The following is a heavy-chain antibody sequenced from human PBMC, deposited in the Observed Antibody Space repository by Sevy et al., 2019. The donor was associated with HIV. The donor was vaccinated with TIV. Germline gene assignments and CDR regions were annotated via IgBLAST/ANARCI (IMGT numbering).Heavy chain of an antibody. D-gene: IGHD3-22*01. CDR3: TSLGCNDTSGYHFFDH. V-gene: IGHV5-51*01. J-gene: IGHJ4*02. CDR1: GYSFTKYW. CDR2: IYPGDSDT. Sequence: GESLKISCKGSGYSFTKYWIGWVRQMPGKGLEWMGIIYPGDSDTRYRPSFQGQVTISADKSISPAYLQWSSLKASDTAMYYCTSLGCNDTSGYHFFDHWGQGTLVTVSS.